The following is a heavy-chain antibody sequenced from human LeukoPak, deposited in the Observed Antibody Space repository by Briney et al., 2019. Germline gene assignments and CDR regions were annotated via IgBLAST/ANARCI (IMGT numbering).Heavy chain of an antibody. D-gene: IGHD5-18*01. Sequence: SETLSLTCTVSGGSISSYYWSWIRQPPGKGLEWIGEINHSGSTNYNPSLKSRVTISVDTSKNQFSLKLSSVTAADTAVYYCARARRGYSYGRGRFNYFDYWGQGTLVTVSS. CDR1: GGSISSYY. CDR2: INHSGST. V-gene: IGHV4-34*01. J-gene: IGHJ4*02. CDR3: ARARRGYSYGRGRFNYFDY.